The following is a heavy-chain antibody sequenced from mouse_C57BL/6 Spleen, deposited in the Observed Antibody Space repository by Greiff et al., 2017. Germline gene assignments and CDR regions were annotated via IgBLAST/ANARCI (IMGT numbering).Heavy chain of an antibody. CDR2: IYPGDGDT. J-gene: IGHJ1*03. CDR3: ARGYYGNYEWYFDV. CDR1: GYAFSSYW. D-gene: IGHD2-1*01. Sequence: QVHVKQSGAELVKPGASVKISCKASGYAFSSYWMNWVKQRPGKGLEWIGQIYPGDGDTNYNGKFKGKATLTADKSSSTAYMQLSSLTSEDSAVYFCARGYYGNYEWYFDVWGTGTTVTVSS. V-gene: IGHV1-80*01.